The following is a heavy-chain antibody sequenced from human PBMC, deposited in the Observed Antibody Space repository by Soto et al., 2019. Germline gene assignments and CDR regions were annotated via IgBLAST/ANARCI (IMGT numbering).Heavy chain of an antibody. CDR2: LSGSGGST. CDR3: AGGDCSSTSCSGFYGMDV. CDR1: GFTFSSLA. J-gene: IGHJ6*02. V-gene: IGHV3-23*01. D-gene: IGHD2-2*01. Sequence: GGSLRLSCAASGFTFSSLAMSWVRQAPGKGLEWVPTLSGSGGSTYDADSVKGRFTISRDNSKNTLYLQMNSLRAEDTAVYYCAGGDCSSTSCSGFYGMDVWGQGTTVTVSS.